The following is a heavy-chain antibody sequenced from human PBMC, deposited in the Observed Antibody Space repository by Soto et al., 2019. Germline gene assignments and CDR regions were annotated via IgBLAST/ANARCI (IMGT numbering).Heavy chain of an antibody. Sequence: QVQLQESGPGLVKPSQTLSLTCTVSGGSISSGGYYWSWIRQHPGKGLEWIGYIYYSGSTYYNPSLKSRVTKSVDTSKNQFSLKLSSVTAADTAVYYCARSSRRDGYSYGHFDYWGQGTLVTVSS. CDR3: ARSSRRDGYSYGHFDY. CDR2: IYYSGST. D-gene: IGHD5-18*01. CDR1: GGSISSGGYY. J-gene: IGHJ4*02. V-gene: IGHV4-31*03.